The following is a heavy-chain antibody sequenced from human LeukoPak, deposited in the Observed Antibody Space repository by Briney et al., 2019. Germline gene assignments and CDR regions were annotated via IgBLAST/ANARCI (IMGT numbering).Heavy chain of an antibody. CDR1: GFTFSIYW. D-gene: IGHD1-1*01. Sequence: GGSLRLSCAASGFTFSIYWMHWVRQAPGKGLVCVSRIKSDGSSTSYADSVKGRFTISRDDAKNTLYLQMNSLRAEDTAVYYCARAYNSHFDYWGQGALVTVSS. J-gene: IGHJ4*02. V-gene: IGHV3-74*01. CDR2: IKSDGSST. CDR3: ARAYNSHFDY.